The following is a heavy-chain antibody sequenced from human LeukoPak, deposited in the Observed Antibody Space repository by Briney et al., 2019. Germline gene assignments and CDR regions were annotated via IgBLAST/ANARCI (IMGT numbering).Heavy chain of an antibody. CDR3: ARDLHGSGTWDWFDP. Sequence: PSETLSLTCTVSGGSISSYYWSWIRQPAGKGLEWIGRIYTSGSTNYNPSLKSRVTMSLDTSKNQFSLKLNSVTAADTATYYCARDLHGSGTWDWFDPWGQGTLVTVSS. CDR1: GGSISSYY. CDR2: IYTSGST. V-gene: IGHV4-4*07. D-gene: IGHD3-10*01. J-gene: IGHJ5*02.